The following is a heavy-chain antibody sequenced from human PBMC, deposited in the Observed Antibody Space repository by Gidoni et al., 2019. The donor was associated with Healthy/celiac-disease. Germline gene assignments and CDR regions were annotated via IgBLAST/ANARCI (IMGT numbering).Heavy chain of an antibody. CDR3: ARVATGYDAFDI. V-gene: IGHV4-34*01. D-gene: IGHD5-12*01. CDR1: GGSFSGYY. J-gene: IGHJ3*02. CDR2: INHSGST. Sequence: QVQLQQWGAGLLKPSETLSLTCAVYGGSFSGYYWSWIRQPPGKGLEWIGEINHSGSTNYNPSLKSRGTISVDTSKNQFSLKLSSVTAADTAVYYCARVATGYDAFDIWGQGTMVTVSS.